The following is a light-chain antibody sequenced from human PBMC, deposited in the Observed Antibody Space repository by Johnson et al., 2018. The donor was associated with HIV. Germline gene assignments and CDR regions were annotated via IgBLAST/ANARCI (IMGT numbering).Light chain of an antibody. CDR1: SSNIGNNY. V-gene: IGLV1-51*02. CDR2: ENN. J-gene: IGLJ1*01. CDR3: GTWDNSLNPVGV. Sequence: QSVLTQPPSVSAAPGQKVTISCSGSSSNIGNNYVSWYQQLPGTAPKLLIYENNKRPSGIPDRFSGSKSGTSATLGITGLPTGDEADYYCGTWDNSLNPVGVFGAGTKVTVL.